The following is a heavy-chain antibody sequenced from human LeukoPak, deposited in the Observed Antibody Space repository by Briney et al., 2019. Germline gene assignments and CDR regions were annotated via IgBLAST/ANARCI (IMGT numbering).Heavy chain of an antibody. Sequence: PGGSLRLSCAASGFTFSTYTMNWVRKAPGKGLKWVSSICPRSTYIYYGDPVKGRFTISRDNAENSLSLQMDSLRAEDTAVYYCVRVSGRLERQSDLDYWGQGTLVTVSS. J-gene: IGHJ4*02. V-gene: IGHV3-21*01. CDR2: ICPRSTYI. CDR3: VRVSGRLERQSDLDY. CDR1: GFTFSTYT. D-gene: IGHD1-1*01.